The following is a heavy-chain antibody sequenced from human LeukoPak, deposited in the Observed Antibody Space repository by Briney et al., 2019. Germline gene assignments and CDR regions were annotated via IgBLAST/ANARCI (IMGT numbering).Heavy chain of an antibody. CDR1: GGSFSGYY. J-gene: IGHJ4*02. D-gene: IGHD3-9*01. V-gene: IGHV4-34*01. CDR3: ARGLRYYDILTGYYTYYFDY. Sequence: SETLSLTCAVYGGSFSGYYWSWIRQPPGKGPEWIGEINHSGSTNYNPSLKSRVTISVDTSKNQFSLKLSSVTAADTAVYYCARGLRYYDILTGYYTYYFDYWGQGTLVTVSS. CDR2: INHSGST.